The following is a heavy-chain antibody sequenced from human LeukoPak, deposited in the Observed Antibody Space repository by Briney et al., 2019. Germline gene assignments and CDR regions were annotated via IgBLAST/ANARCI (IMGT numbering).Heavy chain of an antibody. D-gene: IGHD6-13*01. Sequence: GGSLRLSCAASGFTVSSYGMTWVRLAPGKGLEWVSAFSATDGSAQYAESVKGRFTISRDNSKNSLYPQMYSLRDEDTAVYYCAKARIAAAGTGAFDVWGQGTMVTVSS. CDR1: GFTVSSYG. CDR2: FSATDGSA. V-gene: IGHV3-23*01. CDR3: AKARIAAAGTGAFDV. J-gene: IGHJ3*01.